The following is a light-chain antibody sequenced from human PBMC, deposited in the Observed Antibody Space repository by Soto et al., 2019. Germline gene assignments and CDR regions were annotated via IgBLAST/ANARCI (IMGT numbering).Light chain of an antibody. V-gene: IGLV2-14*01. J-gene: IGLJ1*01. Sequence: QSVLTQPVSGSRSPGQSITISCTGTSSDVGGYNYVSWYQQHPGKAPKLMIYDVSNRPSGVSNRFSGSKSGNTASLTISGLQAEDEADYYCSSYTSSSTLVFGTGTKVTVL. CDR3: SSYTSSSTLV. CDR2: DVS. CDR1: SSDVGGYNY.